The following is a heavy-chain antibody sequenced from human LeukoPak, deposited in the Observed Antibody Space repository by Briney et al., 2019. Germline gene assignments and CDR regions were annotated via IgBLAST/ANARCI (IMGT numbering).Heavy chain of an antibody. J-gene: IGHJ4*02. Sequence: GGSLRLSCAASGFTFSSYDMHWVRQAPGKGLEWVSAIGTAGDTYYPGSVKGRFTISRENAKNSLYLQMNSLRAGDTAVYYCARADSYGYSFDYWGQGTLVTVSS. CDR2: IGTAGDT. D-gene: IGHD5-18*01. CDR1: GFTFSSYD. CDR3: ARADSYGYSFDY. V-gene: IGHV3-13*01.